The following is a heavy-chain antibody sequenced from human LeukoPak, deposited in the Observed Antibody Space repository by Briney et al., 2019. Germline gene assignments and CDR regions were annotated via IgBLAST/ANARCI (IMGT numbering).Heavy chain of an antibody. CDR2: IIPIFGTA. D-gene: IGHD5-18*01. J-gene: IGHJ4*02. CDR1: GGTFSSYA. CDR3: ARGKRGYSFFDY. V-gene: IGHV1-69*13. Sequence: GASVKVSCKASGGTFSSYAISWVRQAPGQGLEWMGGIIPIFGTANYAQKFQGRVTITADESTSTAYMELSSLRSEDTAVYYCARGKRGYSFFDYWGQGTLVTVSS.